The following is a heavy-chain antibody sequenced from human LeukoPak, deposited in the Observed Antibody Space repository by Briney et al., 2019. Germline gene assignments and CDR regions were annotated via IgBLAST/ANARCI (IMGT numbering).Heavy chain of an antibody. CDR2: IYYSGST. V-gene: IGHV4-31*03. J-gene: IGHJ4*02. CDR1: GGSVSSGGYY. D-gene: IGHD3-22*01. Sequence: SETLSLTCTVSGGSVSSGGYYWSWIRQHPGKGLEWIGYIYYSGSTNYNPSLKSRVTISVDTSKKQFSLNLSSVTAADTAVYYCARGEYYDSSGYHNTLDYWGQGTLVTVSS. CDR3: ARGEYYDSSGYHNTLDY.